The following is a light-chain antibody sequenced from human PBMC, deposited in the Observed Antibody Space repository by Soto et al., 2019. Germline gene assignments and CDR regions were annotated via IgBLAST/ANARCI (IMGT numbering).Light chain of an antibody. CDR3: QQYESFPLT. J-gene: IGKJ4*01. V-gene: IGKV1-16*01. CDR1: QGINKF. Sequence: DIQMTQSPSSLSASVGDSVTITCRASQGINKFLAWFQQKPGTAPKSLISTASRLQSGVPSRFSGSGSGTHFTPTINNLQPEDFATYYCQQYESFPLTFGGGTRVEIK. CDR2: TAS.